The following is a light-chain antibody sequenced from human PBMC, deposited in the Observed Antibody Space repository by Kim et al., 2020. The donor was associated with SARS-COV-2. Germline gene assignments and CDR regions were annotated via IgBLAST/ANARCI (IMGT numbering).Light chain of an antibody. Sequence: SLSPGERATPSCRASQSVSSYLAWYQQKPGQAPRLLIFDASNRATGIPARFSGSGSGTDFTLTISSLEPEDFAVYYCQQRGDWPTFGQGTKVDIK. CDR2: DAS. CDR1: QSVSSY. J-gene: IGKJ1*01. CDR3: QQRGDWPT. V-gene: IGKV3-11*01.